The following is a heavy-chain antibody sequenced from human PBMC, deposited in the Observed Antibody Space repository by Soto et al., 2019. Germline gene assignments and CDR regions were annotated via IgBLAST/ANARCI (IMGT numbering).Heavy chain of an antibody. J-gene: IGHJ4*02. CDR2: ISSSSSYI. CDR1: GFTFSSYS. CDR3: AREHLELPVFDY. Sequence: GGSLRLSCAASGFTFSSYSMNWVRQAPGKGLEWVSSISSSSSYIYYADSVKGRFTISRDNAKNSLYLQMNSLRAEDTAVYYCAREHLELPVFDYWAREPWSPSPQ. V-gene: IGHV3-21*01. D-gene: IGHD1-7*01.